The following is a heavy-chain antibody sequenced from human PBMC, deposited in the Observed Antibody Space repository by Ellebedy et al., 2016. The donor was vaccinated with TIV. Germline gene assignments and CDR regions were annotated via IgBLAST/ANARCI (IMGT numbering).Heavy chain of an antibody. D-gene: IGHD4-17*01. CDR1: QFTFSRFW. V-gene: IGHV3-74*03. J-gene: IGHJ4*02. CDR3: AKAEGAYGDWGTAVDY. CDR2: INYDGSSR. Sequence: GGSLRLXXAASQFTFSRFWMHWVRQAPGKGLVWVSRINYDGSSRTYADSVKGRFTISRDNAKNSLYLQMNSLRAEDTALYYCAKAEGAYGDWGTAVDYWGQGTLVTVSS.